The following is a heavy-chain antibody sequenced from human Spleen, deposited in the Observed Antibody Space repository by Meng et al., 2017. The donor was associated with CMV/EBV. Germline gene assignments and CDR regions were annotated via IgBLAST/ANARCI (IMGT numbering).Heavy chain of an antibody. Sequence: GGSLRLSCAASGFTFSSYGMHWVRQAPGKGLEWVAVIWYDGSNKYYADSVKGRFTISRDNSKNTLYLQMNSLRAEDTAVYYCARTVGYSGYDPGDYWGQGTLVTVSS. J-gene: IGHJ4*02. CDR1: GFTFSSYG. D-gene: IGHD5-12*01. V-gene: IGHV3-33*01. CDR2: IWYDGSNK. CDR3: ARTVGYSGYDPGDY.